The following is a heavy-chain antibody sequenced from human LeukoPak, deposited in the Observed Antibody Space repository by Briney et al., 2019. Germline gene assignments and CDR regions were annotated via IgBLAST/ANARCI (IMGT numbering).Heavy chain of an antibody. V-gene: IGHV3-48*04. CDR1: GFTFSSYA. J-gene: IGHJ4*02. D-gene: IGHD2-21*02. Sequence: AGGSLRLSCAASGFTFSSYAMSWVRQAPGKGLEWVSYISSSGSTIYYADSVKGRFTISRDNAKNSLYLQMNSLRAEDTAVYYCARVGDHQTTFDYWGQGTLVTVSS. CDR3: ARVGDHQTTFDY. CDR2: ISSSGSTI.